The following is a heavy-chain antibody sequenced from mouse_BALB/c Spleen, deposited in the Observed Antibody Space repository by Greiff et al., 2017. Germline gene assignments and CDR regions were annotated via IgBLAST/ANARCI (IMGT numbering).Heavy chain of an antibody. CDR3: ARGGNTWFAY. CDR2: ISSGGSYT. CDR1: GFTFSSYG. J-gene: IGHJ3*01. D-gene: IGHD2-1*01. Sequence: EVQLVESGGGLVKPGGSLKLSCAASGFTFSSYGMSWVRQTPDKRLEWVATISSGGSYTYYPDSVKGRFTISRDNAKNTLYLQMSSLKSEDTAMYYCARGGNTWFAYWGQGTLVTVSA. V-gene: IGHV5-6*01.